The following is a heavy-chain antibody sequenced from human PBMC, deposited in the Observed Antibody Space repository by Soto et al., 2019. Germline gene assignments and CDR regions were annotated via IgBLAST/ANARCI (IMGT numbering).Heavy chain of an antibody. CDR1: GGSISSGSYY. J-gene: IGHJ6*02. CDR3: ATRTDYYYGSGSLGGMDV. CDR2: IYYSGST. D-gene: IGHD3-10*01. Sequence: QVQLQESGPGLVKPSQTLSLTCTVSGGSISSGSYYWSWIRQLPGKGLEWIGYIYYSGSTYYNPSPKSRVTTSVDTSKTQFSLKLHSVTAADTAVYYCATRTDYYYGSGSLGGMDVWGQGTTVTVSS. V-gene: IGHV4-31*03.